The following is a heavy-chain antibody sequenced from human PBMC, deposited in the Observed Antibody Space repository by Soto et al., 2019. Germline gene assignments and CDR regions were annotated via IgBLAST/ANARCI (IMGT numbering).Heavy chain of an antibody. CDR2: IYYIGAY. CDR3: ARTPETRDWLDP. CDR1: GASVSSYY. Sequence: QVQLQQSGPGLVRPSETLSLSCSVSGASVSSYYWGWVRQPPGKGLEWIGYIYYIGAYNYNPSLKSRVTISVDTSKNQFSLKLTSVTAADTAVYYCARTPETRDWLDPWGQGTLVTVSS. D-gene: IGHD1-7*01. J-gene: IGHJ5*02. V-gene: IGHV4-59*02.